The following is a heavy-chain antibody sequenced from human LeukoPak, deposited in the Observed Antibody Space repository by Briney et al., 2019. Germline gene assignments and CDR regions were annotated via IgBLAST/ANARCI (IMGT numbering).Heavy chain of an antibody. CDR1: GFTFSTYV. CDR3: ARDRVVVVPAVHYYYMDV. D-gene: IGHD2-2*01. J-gene: IGHJ6*03. V-gene: IGHV3-21*04. CDR2: ISGDSSYI. Sequence: PGGSLRLSCAASGFTFSTYVMNWVRQAPGKGLEWVASISGDSSYIYYADSMKGRFNISRDNAKDSLYLRMTSLRAEDTAVYYCARDRVVVVPAVHYYYMDVWGKGTTVTVSS.